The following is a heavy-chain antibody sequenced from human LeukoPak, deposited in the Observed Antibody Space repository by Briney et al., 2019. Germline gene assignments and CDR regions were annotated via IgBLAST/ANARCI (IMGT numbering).Heavy chain of an antibody. CDR1: GFTFSSYG. J-gene: IGHJ5*02. CDR3: ARQAGGGWFDP. V-gene: IGHV3-30*03. CDR2: ISYDGSNK. Sequence: GRSLRLSCAASGFTFSSYGMHWVRQAPGKGLEWVAVISYDGSNKYYADSVKGRFTISRDNSKNTLYLQMNSLRAEDTAVYYCARQAGGGWFDPWGQGTLVTVSS. D-gene: IGHD3-16*01.